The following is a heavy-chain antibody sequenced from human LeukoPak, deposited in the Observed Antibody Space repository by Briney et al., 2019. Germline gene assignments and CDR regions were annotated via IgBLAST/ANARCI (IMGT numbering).Heavy chain of an antibody. V-gene: IGHV3-74*01. D-gene: IGHD4-11*01. CDR1: GFTFSSYW. CDR2: INSDGSST. J-gene: IGHJ4*01. Sequence: GGSLRLSRAASGFTFSSYWIHWVRQAPGKGLVWVSRINSDGSSTNYGDSVKGRFTISRDNAKNTLYLQMNSLRAEDTAMYYCARAVYYSNYLGYWGQGTLVTVSS. CDR3: ARAVYYSNYLGY.